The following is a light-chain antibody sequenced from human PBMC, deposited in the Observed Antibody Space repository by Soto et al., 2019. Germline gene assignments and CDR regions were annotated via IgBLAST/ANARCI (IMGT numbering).Light chain of an antibody. J-gene: IGKJ2*01. CDR1: QSISSY. CDR2: AAS. V-gene: IGKV1-39*01. CDR3: EQGYNTPRYN. Sequence: DIQMTQSPSSLSASVVARVTITCRASQSISSYLNWYQQKPGKAPKLLIYAASSLQSGVTSRFSGSGSGTDFTLTISSLQPEDFATYYCEQGYNTPRYNFGQGTKLEIK.